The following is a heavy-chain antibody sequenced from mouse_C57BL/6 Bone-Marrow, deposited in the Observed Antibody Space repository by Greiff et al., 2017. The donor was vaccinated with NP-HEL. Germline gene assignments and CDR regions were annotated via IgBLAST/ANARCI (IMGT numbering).Heavy chain of an antibody. CDR1: GYAFTNYL. CDR3: ARSGSNDYAMDY. Sequence: VKLLESGAELVRPGSSVKVSCKASGYAFTNYLIEWVKQRPGQGLEWIGVINPGSGGTNYNEKFKGKATLTADKSSSTSYMQLSSLTSKDSAVYVCARSGSNDYAMDYWGQGTSVTVSS. D-gene: IGHD2-5*01. J-gene: IGHJ4*01. CDR2: INPGSGGT. V-gene: IGHV1-54*01.